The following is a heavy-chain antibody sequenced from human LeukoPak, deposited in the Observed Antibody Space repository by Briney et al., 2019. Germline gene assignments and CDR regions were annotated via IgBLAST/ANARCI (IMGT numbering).Heavy chain of an antibody. CDR3: ATEGGSGSYYGDDAFDM. CDR2: VKSKADDGTT. D-gene: IGHD3-10*01. J-gene: IGHJ3*02. Sequence: PGGSLRLSCEASGFSFTNTWMSWVRQAPGKGLEWVGRVKSKADDGTTDYAAPVQGRFTISRDDSKNTLSLQMNSLKTEDTAVYYCATEGGSGSYYGDDAFDMWGQGTMVTVSS. V-gene: IGHV3-15*01. CDR1: GFSFTNTW.